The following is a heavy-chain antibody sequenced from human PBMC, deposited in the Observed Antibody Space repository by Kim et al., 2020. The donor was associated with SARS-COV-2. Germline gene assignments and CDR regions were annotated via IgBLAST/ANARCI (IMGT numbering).Heavy chain of an antibody. CDR2: IYYSGST. V-gene: IGHV4-39*07. CDR3: ARGQWFGEKNWFDP. J-gene: IGHJ5*02. Sequence: SKTLSLTCTVSGGSISSSSYYWGWIRQPPGKGLEWIGSIYYSGSTYYNPSLKSRVTISVDTSKNQFSLKLSSVTAADTAVYYCARGQWFGEKNWFDPWG. D-gene: IGHD3-10*01. CDR1: GGSISSSSYY.